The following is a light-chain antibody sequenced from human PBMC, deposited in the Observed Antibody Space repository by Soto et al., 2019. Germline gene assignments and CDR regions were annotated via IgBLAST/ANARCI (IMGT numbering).Light chain of an antibody. J-gene: IGLJ1*01. V-gene: IGLV2-14*01. CDR2: DVS. Sequence: QSVLTQPASVSGSPGQSITISCTGTSSDVGGYNYVSWYQQHPGKAPKLMIYDVSNRPSGVSNRFSGSKSGNTASLTISGLQAEDEADYYCSSYTSISPYVFGTGTKLTVL. CDR3: SSYTSISPYV. CDR1: SSDVGGYNY.